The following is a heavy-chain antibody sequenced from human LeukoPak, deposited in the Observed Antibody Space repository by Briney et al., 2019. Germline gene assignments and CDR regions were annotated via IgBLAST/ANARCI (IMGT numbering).Heavy chain of an antibody. D-gene: IGHD3-10*01. J-gene: IGHJ5*02. V-gene: IGHV3-74*01. CDR2: INPDGSST. CDR3: ARDLLAGTGDP. Sequence: PGGSLRLSCAASGFTFSAYWIHWVRQAPGKGLVWVSRINPDGSSTNYADSVKGRFTISRDNAKNTLYLQMDSLRAEDTAVYYCARDLLAGTGDPWGQGTLVTVSS. CDR1: GFTFSAYW.